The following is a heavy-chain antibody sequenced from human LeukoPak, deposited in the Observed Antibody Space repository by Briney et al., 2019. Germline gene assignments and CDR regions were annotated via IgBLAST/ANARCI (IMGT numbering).Heavy chain of an antibody. CDR2: INPESGGT. CDR1: GYTFTGYY. D-gene: IGHD5-12*01. V-gene: IGHV1-2*02. J-gene: IGHJ4*02. CDR3: ARLGATTYDY. Sequence: GASVKVSCKASGYTFTGYYIHWVRQAPGQGLEWMGWINPESGGTNYAQDFKGRVTMTRDTSISTAYMELRMLRSDDMAVYYCARLGATTYDYWGQGTPVTVSS.